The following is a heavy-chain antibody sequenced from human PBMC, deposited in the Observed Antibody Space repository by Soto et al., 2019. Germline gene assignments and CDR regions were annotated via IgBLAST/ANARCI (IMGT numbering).Heavy chain of an antibody. CDR1: GGSFNSYY. D-gene: IGHD6-19*01. CDR2: INHRGSS. J-gene: IGHJ4*02. V-gene: IGHV4-34*02. Sequence: QVQLQQWGAGLLKPSETLSLTCAVDGGSFNSYYWSWIRQPPGKGLEWIAEINHRGSSNRNPALEXRXTXXVVTSKNQFSLALNSVTAADTAVYDCARAGFSNGFYGTFDYWGQGTLVTVSS. CDR3: ARAGFSNGFYGTFDY.